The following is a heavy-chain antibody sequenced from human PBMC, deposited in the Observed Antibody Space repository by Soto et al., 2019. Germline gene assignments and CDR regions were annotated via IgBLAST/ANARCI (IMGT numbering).Heavy chain of an antibody. J-gene: IGHJ4*02. CDR2: IYWDDDK. V-gene: IGHV2-5*02. D-gene: IGHD3-22*01. CDR1: GFSLSTSGLA. CDR3: ARYYYDSSAYPFDY. Sequence: QITLKESGPTLVKPTQTLTLTCTFSGFSLSTSGLAVGWIRHSPGKALDLLALIYWDDDKRYSPSLKSRLTITKDTSRNQVVLTMNNMDPVDTGTYYCARYYYDSSAYPFDYWGQGTLVTVSS.